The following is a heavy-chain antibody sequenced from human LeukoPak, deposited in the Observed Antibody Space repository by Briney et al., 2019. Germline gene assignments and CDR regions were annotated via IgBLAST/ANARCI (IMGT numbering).Heavy chain of an antibody. CDR2: IYYSGST. J-gene: IGHJ4*02. V-gene: IGHV4-39*01. Sequence: ASETLSLTCTVSGGSISSSSYYWGWIRQPPGKGLEWIGSIYYSGSTYYHPSLKSRVTISVDTSKNQFSLKLSSVTAADTAVYYCARHGGSGYYFGWDFDYWGQGTLVTVSS. D-gene: IGHD3-22*01. CDR1: GGSISSSSYY. CDR3: ARHGGSGYYFGWDFDY.